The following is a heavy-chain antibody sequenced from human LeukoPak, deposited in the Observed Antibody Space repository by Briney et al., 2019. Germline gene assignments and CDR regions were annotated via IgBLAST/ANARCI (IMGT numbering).Heavy chain of an antibody. CDR1: GFTVSSNY. J-gene: IGHJ4*02. CDR2: IYSGGST. Sequence: GGSLRLSCAASGFTVSSNYMSWVRQAPGKGLEWVSVIYSGGSTYYADSVKGRFTISRDNSKNTLYLQMNSLRAEDTAVYYCARVGEILTGYYTLGDWGQGTLVTVSS. D-gene: IGHD3-9*01. CDR3: ARVGEILTGYYTLGD. V-gene: IGHV3-53*01.